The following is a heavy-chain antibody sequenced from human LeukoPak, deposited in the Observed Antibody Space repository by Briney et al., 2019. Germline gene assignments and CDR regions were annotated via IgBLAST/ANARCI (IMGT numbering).Heavy chain of an antibody. D-gene: IGHD3-22*01. Sequence: SETLSLTCAVSGGSISSGGYYWSWIRQPAGKGLEWIGRIYTSGSTNYNPSLKSRVTMSVDTSKNQFSLKLSSVTAADTAVYYCARDLPYYDSSGYYLPYAFDIWGQGTMVTVSS. V-gene: IGHV4-61*02. CDR3: ARDLPYYDSSGYYLPYAFDI. J-gene: IGHJ3*02. CDR1: GGSISSGGYY. CDR2: IYTSGST.